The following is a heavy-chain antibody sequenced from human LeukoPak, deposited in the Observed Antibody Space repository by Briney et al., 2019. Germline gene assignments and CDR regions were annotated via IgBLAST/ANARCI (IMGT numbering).Heavy chain of an antibody. CDR1: GFTFDDYG. Sequence: PGGSLRLSCAASGFTFDDYGMSWVRQAPGKGLEWVSGINWNGGSTGYADSVKGRFTISRDNAKNSLYLQMNSLRAEETALYYWAGDREAGQVLLVTNRFDPWGQGTLVTVSS. D-gene: IGHD2-2*01. CDR3: AGDREAGQVLLVTNRFDP. V-gene: IGHV3-20*04. CDR2: INWNGGST. J-gene: IGHJ5*02.